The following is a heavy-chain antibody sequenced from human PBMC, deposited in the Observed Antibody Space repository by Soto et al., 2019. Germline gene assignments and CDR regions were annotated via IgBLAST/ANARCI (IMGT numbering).Heavy chain of an antibody. CDR1: CYTFINYG. CDR3: ARDGPHIPAVGDV. V-gene: IGHV1-18*01. CDR2: ISAYNGDK. D-gene: IGHD6-13*01. Sequence: SVKVSFKASCYTFINYGVSWVRQAPGQGLEWMGWISAYNGDKKYAQNVQGRVTLTTDTSTSTAYMEMRTLRSDDTAAYYCARDGPHIPAVGDVWGQGTKVTVSS. J-gene: IGHJ6*02.